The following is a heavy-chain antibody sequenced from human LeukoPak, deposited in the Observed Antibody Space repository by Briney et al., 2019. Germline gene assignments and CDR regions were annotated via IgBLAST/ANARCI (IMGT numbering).Heavy chain of an antibody. Sequence: SETLSLTCAVYGGSFSGYYWSWIRQPPGKGREWIGEINHSGSTNYNPSLKSRVTISVDTSKNQFSLKLSSVTAADTAVYYCARATLQLERRPFDYWGQGTLVTVSS. V-gene: IGHV4-34*01. CDR3: ARATLQLERRPFDY. CDR2: INHSGST. D-gene: IGHD1-1*01. J-gene: IGHJ4*02. CDR1: GGSFSGYY.